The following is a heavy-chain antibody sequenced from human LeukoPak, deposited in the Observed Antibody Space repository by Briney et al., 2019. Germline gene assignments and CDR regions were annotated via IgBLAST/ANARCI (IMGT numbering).Heavy chain of an antibody. CDR1: GFTFSSYG. D-gene: IGHD6-13*01. J-gene: IGHJ3*02. CDR3: AKDLFPRRHIAAAGNAFDI. V-gene: IGHV3-30*02. CDR2: IRYDGSNK. Sequence: GGSLRLSCAASGFTFSSYGMHWVRQAPGKGLEWVAFIRYDGSNKYYADSVKGRFTISRDNSKNTLYLQMNSLRAEDTAVYYCAKDLFPRRHIAAAGNAFDIWGQGTMVTVSS.